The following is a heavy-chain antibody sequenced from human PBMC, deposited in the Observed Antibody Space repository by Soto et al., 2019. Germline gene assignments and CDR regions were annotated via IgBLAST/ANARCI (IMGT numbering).Heavy chain of an antibody. CDR3: ARRPREQSGYLLGGYFDY. CDR2: IYWDDDK. CDR1: FFSLDTSGVG. V-gene: IGHV2-5*02. J-gene: IGHJ4*02. Sequence: QITLKESGPTVVKPTQTLTLTCTFSFFSLDTSGVGVGWIRQPPGKALEWLALIYWDDDKRYNPSLKSRLTISKDTSKNQEVLKTTNMDPVDTATYHCARRPREQSGYLLGGYFDYWGQGTLVTVSS. D-gene: IGHD5-12*01.